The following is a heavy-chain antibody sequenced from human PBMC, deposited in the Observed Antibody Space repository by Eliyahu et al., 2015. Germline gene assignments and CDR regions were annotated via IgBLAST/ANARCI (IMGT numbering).Heavy chain of an antibody. CDR3: AREKGYCSSTSCSYPFDY. J-gene: IGHJ4*02. Sequence: QVQLVQSGXELKKPGASVKVSCKXXXYTFTSXXMNWVRQAPGQGXXWMGWINTNTGNPTYAQGFTGRFVFSLDTSVSTAYLQISSLKAEDTAVYYCAREKGYCSSTSCSYPFDYWGQGTLVTVSS. CDR2: INTNTGNP. D-gene: IGHD2-2*01. V-gene: IGHV7-4-1*02. CDR1: XYTFTSXX.